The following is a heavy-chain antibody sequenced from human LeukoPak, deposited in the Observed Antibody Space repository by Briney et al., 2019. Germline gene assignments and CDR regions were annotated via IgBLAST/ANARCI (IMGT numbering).Heavy chain of an antibody. D-gene: IGHD1-1*01. Sequence: GASVKVSCKTSGYTFTSNYMHWVRQAPGQGLEWMGWINPKSGDTKYAQKFQGRVTVTRDTSSSTSYLELSRLRSDDTAIYYCARSQHNAFDPWGRGTLVTVSS. CDR1: GYTFTSNY. V-gene: IGHV1-2*02. CDR2: INPKSGDT. J-gene: IGHJ5*02. CDR3: ARSQHNAFDP.